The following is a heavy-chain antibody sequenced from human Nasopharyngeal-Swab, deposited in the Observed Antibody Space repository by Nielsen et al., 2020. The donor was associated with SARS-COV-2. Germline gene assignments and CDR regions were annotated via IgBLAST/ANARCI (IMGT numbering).Heavy chain of an antibody. CDR3: ARTYIVVVPAAMGYYYYGMDV. CDR1: GGSISSSNW. D-gene: IGHD2-2*01. CDR2: IYHSGST. V-gene: IGHV4-4*02. J-gene: IGHJ6*02. Sequence: SETLSLTCAVSGGSISSSNWWSWVRQPPGKGLEWIGEIYHSGSTNYNPSLKSRVTISVDKSKNQFSLKQSSVTAADTAVYYCARTYIVVVPAAMGYYYYGMDVWGQGTAVTVSS.